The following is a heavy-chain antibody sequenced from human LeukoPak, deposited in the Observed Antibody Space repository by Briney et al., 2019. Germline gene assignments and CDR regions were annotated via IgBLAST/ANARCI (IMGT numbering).Heavy chain of an antibody. CDR2: IYYSGST. D-gene: IGHD3-10*01. CDR3: ARHETAYGKDAFDI. Sequence: SETLSLTCTVSGGSIRSSSYYWGWIRQPPGKGLEWIGSIYYSGSTYYNPSLKSRVTISVDTSKNQFSLKLSSVTAADTAVYYCARHETAYGKDAFDIWGQGTMVTVSS. V-gene: IGHV4-39*01. J-gene: IGHJ3*02. CDR1: GGSIRSSSYY.